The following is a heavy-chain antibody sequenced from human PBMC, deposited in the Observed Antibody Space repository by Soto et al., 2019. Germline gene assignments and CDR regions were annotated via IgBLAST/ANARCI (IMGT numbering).Heavy chain of an antibody. CDR2: IYYSGST. D-gene: IGHD1-26*01. CDR3: ARGVQWELYYFDY. J-gene: IGHJ4*02. CDR1: GGSISSGGYY. V-gene: IGHV4-31*03. Sequence: PSETLSLTCTVSGGSISSGGYYWSWIRQHPGKGLEWIGYIYYSGSTYYNPSLKSRVTISVDTSKNQFSLKLSSVTAADTAVYYCARGVQWELYYFDYWGQGTLVTVPQ.